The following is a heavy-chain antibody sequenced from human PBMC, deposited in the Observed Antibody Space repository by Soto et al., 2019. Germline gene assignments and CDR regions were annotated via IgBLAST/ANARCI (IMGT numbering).Heavy chain of an antibody. D-gene: IGHD6-13*01. CDR3: ARRHSSSSAFDP. CDR1: GYSFTSYW. CDR2: IDPSDSYT. J-gene: IGHJ5*02. V-gene: IGHV5-10-1*01. Sequence: PGESLKISCKGSGYSFTSYWIGWVRQMPGKGLEWMGRIDPSDSYTNYSPSFQGHVTISADKSISTAYLQWSSLKASDTAMYYCARRHSSSSAFDPWGQGTLVTVSS.